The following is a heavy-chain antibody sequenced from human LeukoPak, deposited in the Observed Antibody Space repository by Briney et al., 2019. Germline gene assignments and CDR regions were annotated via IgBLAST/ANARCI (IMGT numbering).Heavy chain of an antibody. CDR1: GGSISSSSYY. D-gene: IGHD1-26*01. CDR3: ARGEWGSGSYVPTYYFDY. CDR2: IYYSGST. V-gene: IGHV4-39*07. Sequence: TSETLSHTCTVSGGSISSSSYYWGWIRQPPGKGLEWIGSIYYSGSTYYNPSLKSRVTISVDTSKNQFSLKLSSVTAADTAVYYCARGEWGSGSYVPTYYFDYWGQGTLVTVSS. J-gene: IGHJ4*02.